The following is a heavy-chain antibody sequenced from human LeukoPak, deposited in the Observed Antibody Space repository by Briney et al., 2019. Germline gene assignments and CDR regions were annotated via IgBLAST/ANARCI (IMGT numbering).Heavy chain of an antibody. V-gene: IGHV5-51*01. CDR2: IYPGDSDT. D-gene: IGHD2-21*02. Sequence: GESLKISCRSSGYSFTSYWNDWVRQIPGKGLEWMGIIYPGDSDTRYSPSFQGQVTISDDKSISTAYLQWRSLKASDTAMYYCARRAYCGGDCYSDYWGQGTLVTVSS. J-gene: IGHJ4*02. CDR1: GYSFTSYW. CDR3: ARRAYCGGDCYSDY.